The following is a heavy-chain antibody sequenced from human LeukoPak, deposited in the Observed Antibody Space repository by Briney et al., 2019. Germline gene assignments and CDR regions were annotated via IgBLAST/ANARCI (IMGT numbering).Heavy chain of an antibody. Sequence: GGSLRLSCAASGFTFSSYAMSWVRQAPGKGLEWVSTISDSGYYTYCADSVKGRFTISRDNSKNTLHLQMNSLRGEDTAVYYCTKAGLRGDDSHAKLSDYWGQGTLVTVSS. CDR3: TKAGLRGDDSHAKLSDY. CDR2: ISDSGYYT. J-gene: IGHJ4*02. V-gene: IGHV3-23*01. D-gene: IGHD2-21*01. CDR1: GFTFSSYA.